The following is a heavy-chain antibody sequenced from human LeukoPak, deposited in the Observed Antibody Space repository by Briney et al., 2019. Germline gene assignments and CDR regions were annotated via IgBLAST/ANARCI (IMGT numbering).Heavy chain of an antibody. D-gene: IGHD6-6*01. V-gene: IGHV1-69*05. CDR3: AREQPLGCLDP. Sequence: GASLRVSCTGSGGTYSSYAISWVRQGPGQGLEWMGGIIPIFGTANYAQKFQGRVTITTDESTSTAYMELSSLRSEDTAVYYCAREQPLGCLDPWGQGTLVTVSS. J-gene: IGHJ5*02. CDR2: IIPIFGTA. CDR1: GGTYSSYA.